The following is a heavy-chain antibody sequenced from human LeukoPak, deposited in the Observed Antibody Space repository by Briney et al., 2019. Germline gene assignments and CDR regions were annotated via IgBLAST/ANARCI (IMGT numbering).Heavy chain of an antibody. CDR2: IIPIFGTA. J-gene: IGHJ4*02. V-gene: IGHV1-69*13. CDR3: ARGVLSTYYDFWSGYWYYFDY. Sequence: SVKVSCKASGGTFSSYAISWVRQAPGQGLEWMGGIIPIFGTANYAQKFQGRVTIAADESTSTAYMELSSLRSEDTAVYYCARGVLSTYYDFWSGYWYYFDYWGQGTLVTVSS. CDR1: GGTFSSYA. D-gene: IGHD3-3*01.